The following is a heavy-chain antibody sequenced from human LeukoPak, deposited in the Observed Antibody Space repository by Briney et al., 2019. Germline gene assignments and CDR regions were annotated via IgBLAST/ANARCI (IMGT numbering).Heavy chain of an antibody. CDR1: GGSISGFY. V-gene: IGHV4-59*01. CDR3: ARVESTRAIDY. J-gene: IGHJ4*02. Sequence: PSETLSLTCAVSGGSISGFYWSWIRQPPGKGLEWIGYIYYGGSTNYSPSLKSRVTISLDTSKNQFSLKLSSVTAADTAVYYCARVESTRAIDYWGQGTLVTVSS. D-gene: IGHD2-2*01. CDR2: IYYGGST.